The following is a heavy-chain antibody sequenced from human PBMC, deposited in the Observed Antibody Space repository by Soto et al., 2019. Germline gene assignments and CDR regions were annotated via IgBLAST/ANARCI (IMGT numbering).Heavy chain of an antibody. CDR1: GFTVSSYA. CDR3: AKALRFTLTTVYDMDV. D-gene: IGHD4-4*01. V-gene: IGHV3-23*01. CDR2: ISGSGST. J-gene: IGHJ6*03. Sequence: EVQLLESGGGLVQPGGSLRLSCAASGFTVSSYAMSWVRQAPGKGLEWVSAISGSGSTYSADSVNGRFTISRDSSKNTVYLEINSLRAEDKAVYYCAKALRFTLTTVYDMDVWGRGTTVTV.